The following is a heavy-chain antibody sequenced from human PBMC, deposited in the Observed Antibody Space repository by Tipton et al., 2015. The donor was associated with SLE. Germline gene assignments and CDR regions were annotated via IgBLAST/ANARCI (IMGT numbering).Heavy chain of an antibody. CDR1: GGSITSSGYY. CDR2: IYYSGST. V-gene: IGHV4-39*01. Sequence: TLSLTCTVSGGSITSSGYYWGWIRQPPGKGLEWIGSIYYSGSTHYNPSLKSRVTISVDTSKNQFSLKLSSVTAADTAVYYCARSSVATVGWYFDLWGRGTLVTVSS. J-gene: IGHJ2*01. D-gene: IGHD5-12*01. CDR3: ARSSVATVGWYFDL.